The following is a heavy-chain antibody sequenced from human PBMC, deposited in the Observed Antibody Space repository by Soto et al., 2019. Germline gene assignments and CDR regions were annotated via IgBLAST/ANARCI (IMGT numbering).Heavy chain of an antibody. V-gene: IGHV3-15*07. CDR1: GFTFSNAW. CDR3: TTVSRLYCCSISCLNYYYYGMDV. Sequence: GGSLRLSCAASGFTFSNAWMNWVRQAPGKGLEWVGRIKSKTDGGTTDYAAPVKGRFTISRDDSKNTLYLQMNSLKTEDTAVYYCTTVSRLYCCSISCLNYYYYGMDVSGPGTTVTVSS. J-gene: IGHJ6*02. D-gene: IGHD2-2*01. CDR2: IKSKTDGGTT.